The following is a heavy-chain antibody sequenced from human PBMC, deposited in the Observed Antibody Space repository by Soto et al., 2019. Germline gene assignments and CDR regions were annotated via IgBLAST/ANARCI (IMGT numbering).Heavy chain of an antibody. V-gene: IGHV4-39*01. D-gene: IGHD1-26*01. CDR3: ATQEVGGSYVYTFAP. CDR1: GGSITSSSYY. J-gene: IGHJ5*02. Sequence: QLHLRESGPGLVKPSQTLSLTCTVSGGSITSSSYYWGWIRQPPGKGLEWIGSIYYSGSTYHKPSLKSRVTITVDTSKNQFSLKLSSVTAADTAVYYCATQEVGGSYVYTFAPWGQGTLVTVSS. CDR2: IYYSGST.